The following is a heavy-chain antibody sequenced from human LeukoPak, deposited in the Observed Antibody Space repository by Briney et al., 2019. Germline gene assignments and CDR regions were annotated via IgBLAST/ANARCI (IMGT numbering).Heavy chain of an antibody. Sequence: ASVKVSCKASGYTFTGYYMHWVRQAPGQGLEWMGWINPNSGGTNYAQRFQGRVTMTRDTSITTAYMELGRLTSDDTAVYYRARNDILTADDYWGQGTLVTVSS. CDR1: GYTFTGYY. D-gene: IGHD3-9*01. J-gene: IGHJ4*02. CDR2: INPNSGGT. CDR3: ARNDILTADDY. V-gene: IGHV1-2*02.